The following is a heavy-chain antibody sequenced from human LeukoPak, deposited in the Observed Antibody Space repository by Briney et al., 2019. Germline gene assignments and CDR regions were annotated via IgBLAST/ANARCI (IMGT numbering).Heavy chain of an antibody. Sequence: GGSLRLSCAASGFTFSDYYMSWIRQAPGKGLEWVSYISSSGSTIYYADSVKGRFTISRDNAKNSLYLQMNSLRAEDTAVYYCARDHSYYYDSSGYLDYWGQGTLVTVSS. J-gene: IGHJ4*02. CDR2: ISSSGSTI. D-gene: IGHD3-22*01. CDR1: GFTFSDYY. CDR3: ARDHSYYYDSSGYLDY. V-gene: IGHV3-11*01.